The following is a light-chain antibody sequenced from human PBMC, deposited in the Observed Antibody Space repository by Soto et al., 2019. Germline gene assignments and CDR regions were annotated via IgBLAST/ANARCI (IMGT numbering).Light chain of an antibody. V-gene: IGKV3-20*01. J-gene: IGKJ4*01. Sequence: EIVLTQSPGTLSLSPGERATLSCRASQSVSSSYLAWYQQKPGQAPRLLIYGASSRATGIPDRFSGSGSGTDFTRTISRLEPEDFAVYYCQQYGSFPLTFGGGTKVEIK. CDR1: QSVSSSY. CDR3: QQYGSFPLT. CDR2: GAS.